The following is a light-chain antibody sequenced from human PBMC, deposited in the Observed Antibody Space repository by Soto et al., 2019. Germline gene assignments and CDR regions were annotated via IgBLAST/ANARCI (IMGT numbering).Light chain of an antibody. CDR2: AAS. J-gene: IGKJ5*01. CDR3: QQLNIDSYPIT. Sequence: IQLTQSPSSLSASIGDRVTITCRASQGISSFLSWYQQKPGKAPKLLIYAASTLQSGIPSRFSGSGSGTDFTLPISSLQPEYFATYYCQQLNIDSYPITFGQGTRLEIK. V-gene: IGKV1-9*01. CDR1: QGISSF.